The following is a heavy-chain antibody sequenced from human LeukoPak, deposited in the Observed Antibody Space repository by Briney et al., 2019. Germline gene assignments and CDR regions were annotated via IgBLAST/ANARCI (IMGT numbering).Heavy chain of an antibody. V-gene: IGHV5-51*01. D-gene: IGHD4-17*01. CDR2: IYTGDSDT. CDR1: GNSFTTHW. Sequence: PGESLKISCMVPGNSFTTHWIGWVRQMPGKGLEWMGIIYTGDSDTRCSPSFQGQVTISADKSTSTAYLQWSSLKASDSAMYFCARTMTESQIDYWGQGTLVTVSS. J-gene: IGHJ4*02. CDR3: ARTMTESQIDY.